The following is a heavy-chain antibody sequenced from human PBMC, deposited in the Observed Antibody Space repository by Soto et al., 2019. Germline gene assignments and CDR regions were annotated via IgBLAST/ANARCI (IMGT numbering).Heavy chain of an antibody. D-gene: IGHD5-12*01. CDR3: ARGGVRWLHRGAFGY. V-gene: IGHV3-48*03. CDR2: ISSSGSTI. Sequence: GGSLRLSCAASGFTFSSYEMNWVRQAPGKGLEWVSYISSSGSTIYYADSVKGRFTISRDNAKNSLYLQMNSLRAEDTAVYYCARGGVRWLHRGAFGYWGQGTLVTVSS. CDR1: GFTFSSYE. J-gene: IGHJ4*02.